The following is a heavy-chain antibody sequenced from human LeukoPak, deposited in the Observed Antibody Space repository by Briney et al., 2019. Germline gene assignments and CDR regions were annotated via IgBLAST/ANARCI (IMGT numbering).Heavy chain of an antibody. D-gene: IGHD2/OR15-2a*01. Sequence: PGGSLRLSCAASGFTFSSYAMSWVRQAPGKGLEWVANIKQDGSEKYYVDSVKGRFTISRDNAKNSLYLQMNSLRAEDTAVYYCARAFYLDYWGQGTLVTVSS. CDR1: GFTFSSYA. CDR2: IKQDGSEK. J-gene: IGHJ4*02. CDR3: ARAFYLDY. V-gene: IGHV3-7*01.